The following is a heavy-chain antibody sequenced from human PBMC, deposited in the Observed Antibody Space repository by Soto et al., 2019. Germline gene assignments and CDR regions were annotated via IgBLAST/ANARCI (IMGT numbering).Heavy chain of an antibody. J-gene: IGHJ5*02. V-gene: IGHV2-26*01. CDR3: GRRHLAVAVSPWFDP. D-gene: IGHD6-19*01. CDR2: IDSSGEK. CDR1: GLSITDSEMG. Sequence: QVTLKESGPVLVKPTETLTLRCTVSGLSITDSEMGVSWIRQPPGQPLEWLAHIDSSGEKSYRTFLKSRLAISNDTSKSQIVLTMTIMDPADTATYYCGRRHLAVAVSPWFDPWGQGIPVTVSS.